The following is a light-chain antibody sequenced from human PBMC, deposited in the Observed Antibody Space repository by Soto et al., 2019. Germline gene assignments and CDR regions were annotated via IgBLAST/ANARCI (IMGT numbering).Light chain of an antibody. J-gene: IGLJ1*01. CDR2: EVS. CDR3: TSYRSTSTRYV. CDR1: SSDVGGYNY. Sequence: QSVLTQPASVSGSPGQSITISCTGTSSDVGGYNYVSWYQQNPGKAPKLMIYEVSNRPSGVSNRFSGSKSGNTASLTISGLQAEDEGDYYCTSYRSTSTRYVFGTGTKVTV. V-gene: IGLV2-14*01.